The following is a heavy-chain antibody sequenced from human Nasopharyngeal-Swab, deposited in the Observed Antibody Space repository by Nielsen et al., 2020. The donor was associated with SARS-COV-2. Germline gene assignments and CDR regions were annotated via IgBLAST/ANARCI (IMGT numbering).Heavy chain of an antibody. J-gene: IGHJ6*02. CDR2: IGTAGDT. D-gene: IGHD2-15*01. Sequence: GGSLRLSCAASGFTFSTYDMHWVRKGTGKGLEWVSGIGTAGDTYSPGSVKGRFTISRENAKNSLYLQMNSLRAGDTAVYYCARGLASLGYCSGGSCLLYYYYGMDVWGQGTTVTVSS. CDR3: ARGLASLGYCSGGSCLLYYYYGMDV. CDR1: GFTFSTYD. V-gene: IGHV3-13*01.